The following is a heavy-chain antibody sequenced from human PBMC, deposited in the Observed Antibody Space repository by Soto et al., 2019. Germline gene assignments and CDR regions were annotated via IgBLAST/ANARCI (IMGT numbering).Heavy chain of an antibody. Sequence: PSETLSLTCAVYGGSFSGYYWSWIRQPPGKGLEWIGEINHSGSTNYNPSLKSRVTISVDTSKNQFSLKLSSVTAADTAVYYCARAKEQPKRYYYYYMDVWGKGTTVTVSS. V-gene: IGHV4-34*01. CDR1: GGSFSGYY. J-gene: IGHJ6*03. CDR2: INHSGST. CDR3: ARAKEQPKRYYYYYMDV. D-gene: IGHD1-1*01.